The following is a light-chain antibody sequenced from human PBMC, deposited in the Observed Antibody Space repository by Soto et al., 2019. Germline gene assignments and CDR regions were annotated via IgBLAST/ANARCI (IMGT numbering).Light chain of an antibody. CDR3: QQYGRSPLMYT. J-gene: IGKJ2*01. CDR2: GAS. V-gene: IGKV3-20*01. CDR1: QSITSNF. Sequence: EIVLTQSPGTLSLSPGERATLSCRASQSITSNFLAWYQQKPGQAPRLLIYGASTRAAGVPDRFSGSGSGTDFTLTITRREPEDFAVYYCQQYGRSPLMYTFGQGTKLGV.